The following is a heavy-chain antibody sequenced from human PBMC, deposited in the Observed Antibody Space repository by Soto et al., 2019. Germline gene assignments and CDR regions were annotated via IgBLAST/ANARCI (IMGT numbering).Heavy chain of an antibody. CDR1: GFTFSSYA. Sequence: GGSLRLSCAASGFTFSSYAMSWVRQAPGKGLAWVSAISGSGDGTHYADFVKGRFTISRDNSKDTLYLQMNSLRAEDTAIYYCAKVQYQLLYRGWDYWGQGTLVTVSS. V-gene: IGHV3-23*01. D-gene: IGHD2-2*01. CDR2: ISGSGDGT. J-gene: IGHJ4*02. CDR3: AKVQYQLLYRGWDY.